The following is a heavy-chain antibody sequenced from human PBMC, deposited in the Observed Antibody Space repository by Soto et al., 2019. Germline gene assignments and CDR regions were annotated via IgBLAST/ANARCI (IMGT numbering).Heavy chain of an antibody. D-gene: IGHD3-10*01. J-gene: IGHJ1*01. CDR2: ISGSGGST. CDR1: GFTFSSYA. CDR3: AKDLRGPVRSEYSQH. Sequence: EVQLLESGGGLVQPGGSLRLSCAASGFTFSSYAMSWVRQAPGKGLEWVSAISGSGGSTYYADSVKCRFTISRDNSKNTLYLQMNSLRAEDTAVYYCAKDLRGPVRSEYSQHWGQGTLVTVSS. V-gene: IGHV3-23*01.